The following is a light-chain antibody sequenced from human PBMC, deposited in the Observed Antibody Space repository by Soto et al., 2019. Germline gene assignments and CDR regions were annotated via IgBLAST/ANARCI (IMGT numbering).Light chain of an antibody. CDR3: GTWDSSLDTVV. CDR1: SSNIGGNY. V-gene: IGLV1-51*01. J-gene: IGLJ2*01. Sequence: QSVLAQPPSISAAPGQKVTISCSGSSSNIGGNYVSWYQHVPRTAPKLLIYDNYKRASGSPDRFSASKSGTSATLGSTGLQTGDEADYYCGTWDSSLDTVVFGGGTKVTVL. CDR2: DNY.